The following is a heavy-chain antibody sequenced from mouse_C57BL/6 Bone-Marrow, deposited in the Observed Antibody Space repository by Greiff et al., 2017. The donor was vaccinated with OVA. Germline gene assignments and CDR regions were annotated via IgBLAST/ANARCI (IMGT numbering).Heavy chain of an antibody. CDR3: ARNFDGYYG. CDR1: GFSLTSYG. Sequence: VKLVESGPGLVQPSQSLSITCTVSGFSLTSYGVHWVRQSPGKGLEWLGVIWSGGRTASNAAFISRLSISKDNSKSQVFFKMNSLQADDTAIYYCARNFDGYYGWGTGTTVTVSS. D-gene: IGHD2-3*01. J-gene: IGHJ1*03. CDR2: IWSGGRT. V-gene: IGHV2-2*01.